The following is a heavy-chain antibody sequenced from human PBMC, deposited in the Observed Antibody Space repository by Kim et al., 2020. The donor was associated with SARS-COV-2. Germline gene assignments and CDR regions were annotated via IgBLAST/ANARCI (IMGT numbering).Heavy chain of an antibody. V-gene: IGHV4-39*01. Sequence: SETLSLTCTVSGGSISSSRYYWGWIRQPPGKGLEWIGSIYYSGSTYYNPSLKSRVTISVDTYKNQFSLKLSSATAADTAVYYCARHRLSRELHFDYWGQGTLLTLSS. CDR3: ARHRLSRELHFDY. CDR1: GGSISSSRYY. CDR2: IYYSGST. D-gene: IGHD1-26*01. J-gene: IGHJ4*02.